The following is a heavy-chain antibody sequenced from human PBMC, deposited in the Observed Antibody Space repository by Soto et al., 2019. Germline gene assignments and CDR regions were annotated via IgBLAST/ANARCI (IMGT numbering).Heavy chain of an antibody. D-gene: IGHD6-6*01. J-gene: IGHJ6*02. CDR1: GYTFTGYY. V-gene: IGHV1-2*02. Sequence: VASVKVSCKASGYTFTGYYMHWVRQAPGQGLEWMGWINPNSGGTNYAQKFQGRVTMTRDTSISTAYMELSRLRFDDTAVYYCAVSSSSAYYYGMDVWGQGTTVTVSS. CDR2: INPNSGGT. CDR3: AVSSSSAYYYGMDV.